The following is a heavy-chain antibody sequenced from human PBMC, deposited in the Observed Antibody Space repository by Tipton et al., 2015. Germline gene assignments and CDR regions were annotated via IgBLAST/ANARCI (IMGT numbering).Heavy chain of an antibody. CDR1: GDSIKSTDYY. CDR3: ARFVKGGFYQRGWFDP. J-gene: IGHJ5*02. Sequence: TLSLTCTVSGDSIKSTDYYWGWIRQPPGKGLECIGTVNYSGSTYYRPSLNSRVTISTDTSKNQISLKLSSVTAADTAVYFCARFVKGGFYQRGWFDPGGQGTLVTVSS. V-gene: IGHV4-39*01. CDR2: VNYSGST. D-gene: IGHD3-3*01.